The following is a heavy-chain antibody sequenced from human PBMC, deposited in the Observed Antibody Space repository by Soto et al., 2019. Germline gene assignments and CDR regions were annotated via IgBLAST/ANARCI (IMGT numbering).Heavy chain of an antibody. CDR2: INHSGST. D-gene: IGHD2-15*01. CDR1: GGSFSGSY. V-gene: IGHV4-34*01. CDR3: ARRYCSGGRCYSTPSRYYYLDV. J-gene: IGHJ6*03. Sequence: QVQLQQWGAGLLKPSETLSLTCAVSGGSFSGSYWSWICQPPGKGLEWIGEINHSGSTNYNPSLTSRFTLLVDTSKNQFSLILTSVTAADTAVYYCARRYCSGGRCYSTPSRYYYLDVWGKGSTVTVSS.